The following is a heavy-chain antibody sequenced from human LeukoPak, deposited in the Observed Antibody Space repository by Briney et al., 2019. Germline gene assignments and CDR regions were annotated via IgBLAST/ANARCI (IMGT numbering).Heavy chain of an antibody. J-gene: IGHJ5*02. CDR3: ARDPNKVGATRLFP. CDR1: GYTLTELS. CDR2: FDPEDGET. D-gene: IGHD1-26*01. V-gene: IGHV1-24*01. Sequence: ASVKVSCKVSGYTLTELSMHWVRQAPGKGLEWMGGFDPEDGETIYAQKFQGRVTMTEDTSTDTAYMELSSLRSEDTAVYYCARDPNKVGATRLFPWGQGTLVTVSS.